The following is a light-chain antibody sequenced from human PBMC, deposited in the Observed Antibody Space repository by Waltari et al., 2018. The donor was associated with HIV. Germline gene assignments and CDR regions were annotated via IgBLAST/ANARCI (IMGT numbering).Light chain of an antibody. CDR1: TSDISDFNF. CDR3: SSYSARGFVV. J-gene: IGLJ3*02. CDR2: EVY. V-gene: IGLV2-14*01. Sequence: HSALTQPASVSGSPGQSITISCTGPTSDISDFNFASWYQQSPGRAPKLIIFEVYSRPSGISDRFSGSKSGVTASLTISALRAEDEADYFCSSYSARGFVVFGGGTKVTVL.